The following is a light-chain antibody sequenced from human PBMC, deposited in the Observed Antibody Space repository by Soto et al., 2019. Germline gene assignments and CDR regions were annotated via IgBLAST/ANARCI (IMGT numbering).Light chain of an antibody. CDR2: GAS. Sequence: DIQMTQSPSSLSASVGDRVTISCRASQTITTYLNWYQQKPGKAPQLLIYGASILQSGVPSRFTGSGSGTDFTLTIGSLLPDDFATYHCQQTHSTPWTFGQGTKVESK. V-gene: IGKV1-39*01. J-gene: IGKJ1*01. CDR1: QTITTY. CDR3: QQTHSTPWT.